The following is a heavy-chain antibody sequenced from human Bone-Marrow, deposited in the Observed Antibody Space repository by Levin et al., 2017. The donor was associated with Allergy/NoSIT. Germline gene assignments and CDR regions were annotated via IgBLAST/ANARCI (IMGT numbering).Heavy chain of an antibody. CDR3: AKDRTYGILWNYGMDV. J-gene: IGHJ6*02. Sequence: MAGGSLRLSCAASGFNFSTYNMNWVRQTPGKGLEWVSSITRRSDYMYYADSVKGRFIISRDNAKNSLFLQMNSLRVDDTAVYYCAKDRTYGILWNYGMDVWGQGTTVTVSS. V-gene: IGHV3-21*01. D-gene: IGHD4-17*01. CDR2: ITRRSDYM. CDR1: GFNFSTYN.